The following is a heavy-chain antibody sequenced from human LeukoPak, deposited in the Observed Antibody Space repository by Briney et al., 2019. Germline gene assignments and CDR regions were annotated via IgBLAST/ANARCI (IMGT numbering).Heavy chain of an antibody. D-gene: IGHD3-9*01. CDR3: ARGEDFERYYLAY. CDR2: IYTSGST. J-gene: IGHJ4*02. V-gene: IGHV4-61*02. CDR1: GGSISSGSYY. Sequence: SETLSLTCTVSGGSISSGSYYWSWIRQPAGKGLEWIGRIYTSGSTNYNPSLKSRVTISVDTSKNQFSLKLTSVTAADTAVYFCARGEDFERYYLAYWGQGTLVTVSS.